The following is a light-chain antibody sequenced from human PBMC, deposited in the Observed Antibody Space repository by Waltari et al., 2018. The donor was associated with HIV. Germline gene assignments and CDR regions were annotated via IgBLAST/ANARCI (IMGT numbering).Light chain of an antibody. CDR1: SSAVGSYNL. Sequence: QSALTQPASVSGSPGQSLTISCTGRSSAVGSYNLVSWYQQHPGKAPKLMIYEGINRPSGISNRFSGSKSGNTASLTISGLQAEDEADYYCCSYAGSSNWVFGGGTKLTVL. CDR3: CSYAGSSNWV. V-gene: IGLV2-23*01. J-gene: IGLJ3*02. CDR2: EGI.